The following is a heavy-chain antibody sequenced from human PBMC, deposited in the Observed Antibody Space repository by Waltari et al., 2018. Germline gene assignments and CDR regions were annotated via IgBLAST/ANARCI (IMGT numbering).Heavy chain of an antibody. D-gene: IGHD3-22*01. V-gene: IGHV3-30*09. Sequence: QVQLVESGGGVVQPGRSLRLSWAAAEFTFSSYPMPWVRQAPGKGLEGVAVISYNERNIYYVDSVRGRFAISRDNSKKMLYLQMNSLRAEDTAVYYCARDYCDRTNCHGMDVWGQGTTVTVSS. J-gene: IGHJ6*02. CDR1: EFTFSSYP. CDR2: ISYNERNI. CDR3: ARDYCDRTNCHGMDV.